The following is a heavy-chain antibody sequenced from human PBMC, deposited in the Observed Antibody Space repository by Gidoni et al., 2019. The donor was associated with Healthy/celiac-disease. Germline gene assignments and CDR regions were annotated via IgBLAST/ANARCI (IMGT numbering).Heavy chain of an antibody. V-gene: IGHV3-30-3*01. D-gene: IGHD3-16*01. CDR3: AREGWGQGGYNYMDV. CDR1: GFTFSSYA. Sequence: QVQLVESGGGVVQPGRSLRLSCAASGFTFSSYAMHWVRQAPGKGLEWVAVISYDGSNKYYADSVKGRFTISRDNSKNTLYLQMNSLRAEDTAVYYCAREGWGQGGYNYMDVWGKGTTVTVSS. J-gene: IGHJ6*03. CDR2: ISYDGSNK.